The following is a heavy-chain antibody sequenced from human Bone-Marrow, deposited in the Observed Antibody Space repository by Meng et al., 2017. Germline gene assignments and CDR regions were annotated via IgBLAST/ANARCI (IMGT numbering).Heavy chain of an antibody. CDR1: GGSINSVGYY. Sequence: AQQRGWRPGLVKPAQSLPLTCSVSGGSINSVGYYWSWIRQHPGKGLEWIGYIYYTENTSYNPSLKSPMTISLDKSKNQFSLKLNSVTVADTAVYYCARGRASCSSGGCSLGWFDPWGQGTLVTVSS. CDR3: ARGRASCSSGGCSLGWFDP. CDR2: IYYTENT. J-gene: IGHJ5*02. V-gene: IGHV4-31*01. D-gene: IGHD2-15*01.